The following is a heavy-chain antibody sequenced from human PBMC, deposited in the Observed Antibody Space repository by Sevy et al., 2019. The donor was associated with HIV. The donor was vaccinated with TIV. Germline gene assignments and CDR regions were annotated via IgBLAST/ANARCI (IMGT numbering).Heavy chain of an antibody. D-gene: IGHD5-18*01. CDR2: ISSSSSTI. V-gene: IGHV3-48*02. Sequence: GESLKISCAASGFTFSSYSMNWVRQAPGKGLEWVSYISSSSSTIYYAASVKGRFTISRDNAKNSLYLQMNSLRDEDTAVYYCAGGLNRYSYGTDAFDIWGQGTMVTVSS. CDR3: AGGLNRYSYGTDAFDI. CDR1: GFTFSSYS. J-gene: IGHJ3*02.